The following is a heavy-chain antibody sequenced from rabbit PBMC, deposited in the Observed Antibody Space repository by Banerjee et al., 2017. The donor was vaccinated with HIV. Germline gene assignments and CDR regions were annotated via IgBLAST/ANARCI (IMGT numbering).Heavy chain of an antibody. V-gene: IGHV1S43*01. D-gene: IGHD2-1*01. CDR1: GFDFSSGYD. CDR3: AREVYGDNNFYL. J-gene: IGHJ4*01. CDR2: IDPVFDTT. Sequence: QQQLEESGGDLVKPEGSLTLTCKASGFDFSSGYDMCWVRQAPGKGLEWIGYIDPVFDTTYYASWVNGRFTISSHNAQNTLYLQLNSLTAADTATYFCAREVYGDNNFYLWGPGTLVTVS.